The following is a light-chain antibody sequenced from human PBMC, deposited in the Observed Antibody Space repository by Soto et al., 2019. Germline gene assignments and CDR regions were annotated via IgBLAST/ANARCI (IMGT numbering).Light chain of an antibody. V-gene: IGLV1-44*01. CDR2: NDN. CDR1: SSNIGSNT. CDR3: AAWDETLIDV. J-gene: IGLJ1*01. Sequence: QSLLTQPPSASGTPGQTVTISCSGSSSNIGSNTVSWYQQLPGAAPTLLIYNDNERPSGVPDRFSGSKSGTSASLAISGLQSEDEADYYCAAWDETLIDVFGTGTQLTVL.